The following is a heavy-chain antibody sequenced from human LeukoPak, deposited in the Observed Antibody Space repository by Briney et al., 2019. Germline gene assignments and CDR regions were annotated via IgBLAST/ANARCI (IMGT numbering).Heavy chain of an antibody. D-gene: IGHD3-22*01. CDR2: IIPIFGTA. J-gene: IGHJ4*02. V-gene: IGHV1-69*13. Sequence: WASVKVSCTASGGTFTSYAISWVRPAPGQGLEWMGGIIPIFGTANYAQKFQGRVTITADESTSTAYMELSSLRSEDTAVHYCASAESSSGYYSRDYFNYWGQGTLVTVSS. CDR3: ASAESSSGYYSRDYFNY. CDR1: GGTFTSYA.